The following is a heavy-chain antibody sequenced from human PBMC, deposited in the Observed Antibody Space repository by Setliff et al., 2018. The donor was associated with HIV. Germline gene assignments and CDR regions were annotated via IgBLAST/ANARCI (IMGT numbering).Heavy chain of an antibody. Sequence: SVKVSCKASGGTFSSFAFNWVRQAPGQGLEWMGDIIPTFGPVHYAQKFQGRVTITADDSTRTVYMELSSLRSEDTALYYCARDCVLRGTSLGYWGQGTLVTVSS. V-gene: IGHV1-69*13. CDR2: IIPTFGPV. CDR1: GGTFSSFA. CDR3: ARDCVLRGTSLGY. D-gene: IGHD2-15*01. J-gene: IGHJ4*02.